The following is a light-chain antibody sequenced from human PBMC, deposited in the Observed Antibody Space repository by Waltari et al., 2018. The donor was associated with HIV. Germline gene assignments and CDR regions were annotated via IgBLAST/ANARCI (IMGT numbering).Light chain of an antibody. J-gene: IGLJ2*01. V-gene: IGLV4-69*01. Sequence: QLVLTQSPSASASLGASVKLTCTLSSGHSSYVIAWHQQQPKKGPRYLMKLNSDGSHFKVDGIPDRVSGSSSGAERYLTISSLQSEDEADYYCQTWGTGIVVFGGGTKLTVL. CDR2: LNSDGSH. CDR3: QTWGTGIVV. CDR1: SGHSSYV.